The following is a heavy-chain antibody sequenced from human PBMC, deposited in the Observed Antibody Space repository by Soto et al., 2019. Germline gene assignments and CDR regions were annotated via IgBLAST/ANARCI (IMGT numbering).Heavy chain of an antibody. D-gene: IGHD3-16*01. CDR2: IIPVFGTP. CDR3: ARGDSPYVWFNEF. Sequence: QEQLVQSGAEVKKPGSSVKVSCKDSGGLFSSYAISWVRQAPGQGLEWMGGIIPVFGTPFCAQKFQGRVTITADESTNTAYMELSSLRSEDTAMYYCARGDSPYVWFNEFWGQGSLVTVSS. J-gene: IGHJ1*01. CDR1: GGLFSSYA. V-gene: IGHV1-69*01.